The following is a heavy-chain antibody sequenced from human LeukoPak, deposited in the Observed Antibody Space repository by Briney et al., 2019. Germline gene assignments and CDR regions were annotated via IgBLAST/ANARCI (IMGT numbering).Heavy chain of an antibody. CDR3: ARVAYYHDSSAYYPMDY. D-gene: IGHD3-22*01. J-gene: IGHJ4*02. Sequence: PGRSLRLSCAASGFTFSSYWMHWGRHAPGKGLVWVSGINRDGSDTSYADSVKGRFTISRDNAKNTLSLQMSSLRAEDTALYHCARVAYYHDSSAYYPMDYWGQGTLVTVSS. CDR2: INRDGSDT. V-gene: IGHV3-74*01. CDR1: GFTFSSYW.